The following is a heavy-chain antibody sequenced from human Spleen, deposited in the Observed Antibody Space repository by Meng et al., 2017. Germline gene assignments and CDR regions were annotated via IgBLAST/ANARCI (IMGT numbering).Heavy chain of an antibody. CDR1: GFTFSSYA. Sequence: EVQLLESGGGLVQPGGSLRLSCAASGFTFSSYAMDWVRQAPGKGLVWVSRINSDGSSTSYADSVKGRFTIFRDNAKNTLYLQMDTLRAEDTAVYYCSLERETALDQWGQGTLVTVSS. D-gene: IGHD5-18*01. J-gene: IGHJ4*02. V-gene: IGHV3-74*02. CDR3: SLERETALDQ. CDR2: INSDGSST.